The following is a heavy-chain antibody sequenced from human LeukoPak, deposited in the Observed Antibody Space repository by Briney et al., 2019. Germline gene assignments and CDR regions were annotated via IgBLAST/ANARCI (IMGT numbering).Heavy chain of an antibody. V-gene: IGHV4-34*01. CDR3: ERALTCYDIFSLPVNPRGAFDI. CDR2: INHSGST. D-gene: IGHD3-9*01. CDR1: GGSFSGYY. J-gene: IGHJ3*02. Sequence: SETLSLTCAVYGGSFSGYYWSWIRQPPGKGLEWIGEINHSGSTNYNPSLKSRVTISVDTSKNQFSLKLSSVTAADTAVYYCERALTCYDIFSLPVNPRGAFDIWGQGTMVTVSS.